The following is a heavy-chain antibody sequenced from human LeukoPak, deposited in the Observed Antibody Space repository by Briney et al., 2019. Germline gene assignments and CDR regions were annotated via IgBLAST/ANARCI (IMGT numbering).Heavy chain of an antibody. V-gene: IGHV3-33*01. D-gene: IGHD3-22*01. CDR3: ARDSYYDYSGGDFDY. CDR2: IWYDGSNK. J-gene: IGHJ4*02. CDR1: GFTSSSYG. Sequence: GRSLRLSCAASGFTSSSYGMHWVRQAPGKGLEWVAVIWYDGSNKYYADSVKGRFPISRDNSKNTLYLQMNSLRAEDTAVYYCARDSYYDYSGGDFDYWGQGTLVTVSS.